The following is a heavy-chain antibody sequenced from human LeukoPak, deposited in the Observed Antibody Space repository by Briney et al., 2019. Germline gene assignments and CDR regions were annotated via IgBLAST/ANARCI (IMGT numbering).Heavy chain of an antibody. Sequence: SETLSLTCTVCGGSISSSSYYWGWIRQPPGKGLEWIGSIYYSGSTYYNPSLKSRVTMSVDTSKNQFSLKLSSVTAADTAVYYCARSEYSYGADAFDIWGQGTMVTVSS. CDR1: GGSISSSSYY. J-gene: IGHJ3*02. CDR3: ARSEYSYGADAFDI. CDR2: IYYSGST. V-gene: IGHV4-39*07. D-gene: IGHD5-18*01.